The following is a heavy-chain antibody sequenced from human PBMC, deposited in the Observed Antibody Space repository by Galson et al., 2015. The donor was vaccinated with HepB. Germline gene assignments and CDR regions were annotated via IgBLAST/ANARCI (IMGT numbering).Heavy chain of an antibody. CDR1: GYTFTSYG. J-gene: IGHJ4*02. CDR3: AREEVYDYIWGSYRTLDY. Sequence: SVKVSCKASGYTFTSYGISWVRQAPGQGLEWMGWISAYNGNTNYAQKLQGRVTMTTDTSTSTAYMELRSLRSDDTAVYYCAREEVYDYIWGSYRTLDYWGQGTLVTVSS. CDR2: ISAYNGNT. V-gene: IGHV1-18*01. D-gene: IGHD3-16*02.